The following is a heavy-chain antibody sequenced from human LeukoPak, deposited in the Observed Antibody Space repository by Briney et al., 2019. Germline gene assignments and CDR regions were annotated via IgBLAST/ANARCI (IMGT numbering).Heavy chain of an antibody. D-gene: IGHD2-21*02. CDR1: GFTFSSYS. J-gene: IGHJ4*02. CDR2: ISSTSSYI. CDR3: ATTRGDHVYDY. V-gene: IGHV3-21*01. Sequence: GGSLRLSCAASGFTFSSYSMNWVRQAPGKGLEWVSSISSTSSYIYYADSVKGRFTISRDNAKNSLYLQMNSLRAEDTAVYYCATTRGDHVYDYWGQGTLVTVSS.